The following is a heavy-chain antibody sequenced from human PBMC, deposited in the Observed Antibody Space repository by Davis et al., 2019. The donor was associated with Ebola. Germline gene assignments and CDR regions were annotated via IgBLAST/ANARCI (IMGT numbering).Heavy chain of an antibody. D-gene: IGHD3-16*01. V-gene: IGHV3-30*02. Sequence: GESLKISCAASGFTFSSYGMYWVRQATGKGLEWVAFILHDGSNKYYADSVKGRFTISRDNSKNSLYLQMNSLRAEDTAVYYCAKSYGVTSGYFDLWGQGTQVTVSS. J-gene: IGHJ4*02. CDR3: AKSYGVTSGYFDL. CDR1: GFTFSSYG. CDR2: ILHDGSNK.